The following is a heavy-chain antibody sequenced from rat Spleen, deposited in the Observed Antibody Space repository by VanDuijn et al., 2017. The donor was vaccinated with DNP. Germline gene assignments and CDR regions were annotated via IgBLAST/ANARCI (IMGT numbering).Heavy chain of an antibody. V-gene: IGHV2-6*01. CDR3: ARSMGA. J-gene: IGHJ3*01. Sequence: QVQLKESGPGLVQPSQTLSLTCTVSGFSLTSYTVSWVRQPPGKGLEWIAAISSGGSTYYNSALNSRLSISRDTSKSQVFLKMNSLQTEDTAMYFCARSMGAWGQGTLVTVSS. D-gene: IGHD1-7*01. CDR1: GFSLTSYT. CDR2: ISSGGST.